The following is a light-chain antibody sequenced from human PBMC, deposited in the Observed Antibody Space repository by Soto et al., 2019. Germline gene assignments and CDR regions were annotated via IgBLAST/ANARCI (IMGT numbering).Light chain of an antibody. CDR3: QLYGISPK. CDR1: QSLSNSF. J-gene: IGKJ5*01. CDR2: DAS. V-gene: IGKV3-20*01. Sequence: ETVVTESPGTLSVSPGERATLSCRASQSLSNSFIAWYQQKPGQAPRLLIYDASNRATGIPARFSGSASGTDFTLTSNRLEPEDFAVYYCQLYGISPKVGQGTRVEIK.